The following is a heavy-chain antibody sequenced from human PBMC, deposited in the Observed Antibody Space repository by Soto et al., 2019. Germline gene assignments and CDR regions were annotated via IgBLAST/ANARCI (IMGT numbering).Heavy chain of an antibody. D-gene: IGHD3-9*01. CDR1: GFTVSSNY. CDR2: IYSGGST. V-gene: IGHV3-53*01. Sequence: GGSLRLSCAASGFTVSSNYMSWLRQAPGKGLEWVSVIYSGGSTYYADSVKGRFTISRDNSKNTLYLQMNSLRAEDTAVYYCARDLLHYDILTGFNWGQGTLVTVSS. J-gene: IGHJ1*01. CDR3: ARDLLHYDILTGFN.